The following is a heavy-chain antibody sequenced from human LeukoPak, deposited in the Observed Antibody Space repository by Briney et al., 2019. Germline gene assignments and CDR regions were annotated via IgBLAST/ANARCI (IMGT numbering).Heavy chain of an antibody. Sequence: GGSLRLSCAASGFTFSSYCMNWVRQAPGKGLEWVSYISDSSSTSTMSYAASVKGRFTISRDNAKNSLYLQMNSLRVEDTAVYYCARDRDSGTYRGAFDYWGQGILVTVSS. J-gene: IGHJ4*02. CDR1: GFTFSSYC. V-gene: IGHV3-48*01. CDR2: ISDSSSTSTM. CDR3: ARDRDSGTYRGAFDY. D-gene: IGHD1-26*01.